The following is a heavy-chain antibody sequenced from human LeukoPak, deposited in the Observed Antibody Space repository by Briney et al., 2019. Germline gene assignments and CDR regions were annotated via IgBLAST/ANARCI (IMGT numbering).Heavy chain of an antibody. CDR1: GGTFSSYT. Sequence: SVKVSCKASGGTFSSYTISWVRQAPGQGLEWRGRIIPIRGIANYAQKFQGRVTITADKSTSTAYMELSSLRSEDTAVYYCAREATVTTNYYYGMDVWGQGTTVTVSS. V-gene: IGHV1-69*04. J-gene: IGHJ6*02. CDR2: IIPIRGIA. CDR3: AREATVTTNYYYGMDV. D-gene: IGHD4-17*01.